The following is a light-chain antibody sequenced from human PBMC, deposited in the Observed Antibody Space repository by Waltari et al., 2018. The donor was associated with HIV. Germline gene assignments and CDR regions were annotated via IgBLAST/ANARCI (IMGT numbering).Light chain of an antibody. CDR3: QQSYSTPLT. J-gene: IGKJ4*01. CDR2: TAS. V-gene: IGKV1-39*01. CDR1: QNISSY. Sequence: DIQMTQSPSSLSASVGDRVTVSCRANQNISSYLIWYQQRPGKAPRLLIYTASTLQRGVLSRFSGSGSGTDFTLSITSLQPEDFATYYCQQSYSTPLTFGGGTRVEIK.